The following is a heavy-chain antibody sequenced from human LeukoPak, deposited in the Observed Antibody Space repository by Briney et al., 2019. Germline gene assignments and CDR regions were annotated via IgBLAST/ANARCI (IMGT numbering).Heavy chain of an antibody. CDR1: GFTFSSYW. D-gene: IGHD3-10*01. CDR3: ARVSTMVRGVIRY. Sequence: GGSLRLSCAASGFTFSSYWMSWVRQAPGKGLEWVANIKQDGSEKYHVDSVKGRFTISRDNAKNSLCLQMNSLRAEDTAVYYCARVSTMVRGVIRYWGQGTLVTVSS. V-gene: IGHV3-7*01. J-gene: IGHJ4*02. CDR2: IKQDGSEK.